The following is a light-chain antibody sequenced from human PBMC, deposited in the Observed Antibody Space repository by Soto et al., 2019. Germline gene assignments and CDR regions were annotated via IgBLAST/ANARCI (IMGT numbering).Light chain of an antibody. J-gene: IGKJ4*01. V-gene: IGKV1-39*01. CDR2: AAS. Sequence: DIQMNQSPSSLSASVGDRVTISCRASQSIASHLNWYQQKQGKATQLLIYAASSSQSGVPLRFSGSGSGTDFTLTISSLQPEDFATYYCQQSYSTPLTFGGGTKVEIK. CDR3: QQSYSTPLT. CDR1: QSIASH.